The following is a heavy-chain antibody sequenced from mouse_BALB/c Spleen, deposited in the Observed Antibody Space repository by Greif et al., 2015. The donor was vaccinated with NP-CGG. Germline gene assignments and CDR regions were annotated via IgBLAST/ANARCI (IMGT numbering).Heavy chain of an antibody. V-gene: IGHV5-17*02. J-gene: IGHJ4*01. Sequence: EVQLVESGGGLVQPGGSRKLSCAASGFTFSSFGMHWVRQAPEKGLEWVAYISSGSSTIYYADTVKGRFTISRDNPKNTLFLQMTSLRSEDTAMYYCARSGGMDYWGQVTSVPVSS. CDR1: GFTFSSFG. CDR2: ISSGSSTI. CDR3: ARSGGMDY. D-gene: IGHD3-1*01.